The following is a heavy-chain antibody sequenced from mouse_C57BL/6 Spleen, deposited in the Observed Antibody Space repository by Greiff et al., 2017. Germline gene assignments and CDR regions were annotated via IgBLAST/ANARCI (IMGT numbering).Heavy chain of an antibody. CDR3: ARGYYGGSYVGDY. Sequence: EVKLMESGPGLVKPSQSLSLTCSVTGYSITSGYYWNWIRQFPGNKLEWMGYISYDGSNNYNPSLKNPISITRDTSKNQFFLKLNSVTTEDTATYYCARGYYGGSYVGDYWGQGTTLTVSS. CDR1: GYSITSGYY. V-gene: IGHV3-6*01. J-gene: IGHJ2*01. CDR2: ISYDGSN. D-gene: IGHD1-1*01.